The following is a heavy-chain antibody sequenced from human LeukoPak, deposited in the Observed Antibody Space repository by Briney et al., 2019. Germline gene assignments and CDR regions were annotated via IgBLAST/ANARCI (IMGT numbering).Heavy chain of an antibody. CDR1: GYILTELS. CDR3: ATGGYGDYVYPYLFYYMDV. V-gene: IGHV1-24*01. CDR2: FDPEDGET. J-gene: IGHJ6*03. D-gene: IGHD4-17*01. Sequence: ASVKVSCKVSGYILTELSMHWVRQAPGKGLEWMGGFDPEDGETIYAQKFQGRVTMTEDTSTDTAYMELSSLRSEDTAVYYCATGGYGDYVYPYLFYYMDVWGKGTTVTVSS.